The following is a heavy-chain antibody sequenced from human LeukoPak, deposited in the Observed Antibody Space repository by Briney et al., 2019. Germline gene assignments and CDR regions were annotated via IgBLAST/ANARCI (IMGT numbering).Heavy chain of an antibody. CDR2: ISADNGNT. CDR3: ARAPYSWSGWYALEYFQH. V-gene: IGHV1-18*01. J-gene: IGHJ1*01. D-gene: IGHD6-19*01. Sequence: ASVKVSCKASGYTFTSYGISWVRQAPGQGLEWMGWISADNGNTNCAQKLQGRVTMTTDTSTSTAYMELRSLRSDDTAVYYCARAPYSWSGWYALEYFQHWGQGTLVTVSS. CDR1: GYTFTSYG.